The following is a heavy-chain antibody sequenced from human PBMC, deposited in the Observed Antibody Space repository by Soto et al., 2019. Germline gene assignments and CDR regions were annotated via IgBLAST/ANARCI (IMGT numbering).Heavy chain of an antibody. CDR1: GSTFSPYT. J-gene: IGHJ4*02. Sequence: VQLVQSGAEVKKPGSSVKVSCKASGSTFSPYTINWVRQAPGQGLEWMGRIIPFHGVTNYAQKFQARVTITADKSTSTAYMELSGLRFEDTAMYYCARDWEITVSTWSFGGFWGRGTLVTVSS. CDR3: ARDWEITVSTWSFGGF. D-gene: IGHD3-10*01. V-gene: IGHV1-69*08. CDR2: IIPFHGVT.